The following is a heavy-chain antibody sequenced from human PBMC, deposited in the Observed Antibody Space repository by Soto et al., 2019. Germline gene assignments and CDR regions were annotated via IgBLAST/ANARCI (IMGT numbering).Heavy chain of an antibody. CDR2: INPNSGGT. J-gene: IGHJ6*02. Sequence: ASVKVSCKASGYTFTGYYMHWVRQAPGQGLEWMGWINPNSGGTNYAQKFQGRVTMTRDTSIRTAYMELSRLRSDDTAVYYCARDGAPSYGDYYYGVDIWGQGTTVTVSS. CDR3: ARDGAPSYGDYYYGVDI. CDR1: GYTFTGYY. D-gene: IGHD5-18*01. V-gene: IGHV1-2*02.